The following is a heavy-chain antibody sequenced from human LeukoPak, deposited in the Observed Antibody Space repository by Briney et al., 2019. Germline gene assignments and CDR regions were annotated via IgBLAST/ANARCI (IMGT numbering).Heavy chain of an antibody. D-gene: IGHD3-9*01. V-gene: IGHV1-46*01. J-gene: IGHJ6*03. CDR3: ARDSHILTGYYHAYYYYIDV. Sequence: ASVNVSCKASGYTFTSYYMHWVRQAPGQGLEWMGIINPSGGSTSYAQKFQGRVTMTRDMSTSTVYMELSSLRSEDTAVYYCARDSHILTGYYHAYYYYIDVWGKGTAVGVPS. CDR2: INPSGGST. CDR1: GYTFTSYY.